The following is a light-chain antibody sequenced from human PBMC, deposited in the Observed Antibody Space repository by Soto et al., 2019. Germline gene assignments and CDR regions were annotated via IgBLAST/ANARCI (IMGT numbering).Light chain of an antibody. Sequence: AIRMTQSPSSLSASTGDRVTLTCRASQGISSYLAWYQQKPGKAPKLLIYAASTLQSGVPSRFSGSGSGTDFTLTISCLQSEDFATYYCQKYYSYLWTFGQGTTVDIK. J-gene: IGKJ1*01. CDR3: QKYYSYLWT. V-gene: IGKV1-8*01. CDR2: AAS. CDR1: QGISSY.